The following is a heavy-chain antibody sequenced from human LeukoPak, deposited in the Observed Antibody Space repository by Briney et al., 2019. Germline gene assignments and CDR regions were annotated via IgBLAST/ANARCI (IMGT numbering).Heavy chain of an antibody. D-gene: IGHD3-22*01. CDR3: AKGNCYDTRGYFNY. CDR2: ISYDGNSK. CDR1: GFSFSSYA. Sequence: PGGSLRLSCAASGFSFSSYAMHWVRQAPGKGLEWVAVISYDGNSKYCADSVKGRFTISRDNSKNTLYLQMNSLRAEDTAVYYCAKGNCYDTRGYFNYWGQGTLVTVSS. J-gene: IGHJ4*02. V-gene: IGHV3-30-3*01.